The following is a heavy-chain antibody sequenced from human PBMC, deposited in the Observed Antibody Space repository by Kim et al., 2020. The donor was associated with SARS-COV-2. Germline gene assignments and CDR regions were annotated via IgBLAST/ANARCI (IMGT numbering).Heavy chain of an antibody. CDR2: ITTSGKTI. J-gene: IGHJ4*02. D-gene: IGHD3-22*01. Sequence: GGSLRLSCAASGFTFSNYEMNWVRQAPGKGLEWVSRITTSGKTIKYADSVKGRFTISRDNAKNSLFLQMNSLRAEDTAVYYCATVLPRGSGYNWGQGTLVTVSS. V-gene: IGHV3-48*03. CDR1: GFTFSNYE. CDR3: ATVLPRGSGYN.